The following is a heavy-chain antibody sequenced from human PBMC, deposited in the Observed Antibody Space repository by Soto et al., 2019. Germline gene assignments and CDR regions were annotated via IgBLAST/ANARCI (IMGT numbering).Heavy chain of an antibody. D-gene: IGHD7-27*01. Sequence: GASVKVSCKASGGTFSSYAISWVRQAPGQGLEWMGGIIPIFGTANYAQKFQGRVTITADESASTAYMELTSLRSEDTAVYYCARDTGDGTFDFWGQGTLVTVSS. CDR1: GGTFSSYA. CDR3: ARDTGDGTFDF. J-gene: IGHJ4*02. CDR2: IIPIFGTA. V-gene: IGHV1-69*13.